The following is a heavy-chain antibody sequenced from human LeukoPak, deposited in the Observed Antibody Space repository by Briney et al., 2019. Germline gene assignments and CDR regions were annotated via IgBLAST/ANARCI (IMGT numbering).Heavy chain of an antibody. V-gene: IGHV3-74*03. D-gene: IGHD3-3*01. Sequence: GGSLRLSCAASGFTFSGYWMHWVRQGPEKGLELVSRIDNDGHGILYADSVKGRFTTSRDNAKNTLYLQVNSLRFEDTAVYYCATGGGWVPSFGVVTHIDVWGKGTTVTVSS. CDR3: ATGGGWVPSFGVVTHIDV. J-gene: IGHJ6*03. CDR1: GFTFSGYW. CDR2: IDNDGHGI.